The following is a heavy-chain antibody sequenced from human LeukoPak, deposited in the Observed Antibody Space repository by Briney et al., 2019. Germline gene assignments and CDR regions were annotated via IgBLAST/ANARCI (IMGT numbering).Heavy chain of an antibody. J-gene: IGHJ4*02. D-gene: IGHD3-16*01. CDR3: SRLGVLSSDDY. CDR2: MNPNSGNT. V-gene: IGHV1-8*03. Sequence: GASVKVSCKASGYTFTSYDINWVRQATGQGHEWMGWMNPNSGNTGYAQKVRGRVSITRNTSISTASLELSSLVSKDAAGAYCSRLGVLSSDDYWGQGTLVTVSS. CDR1: GYTFTSYD.